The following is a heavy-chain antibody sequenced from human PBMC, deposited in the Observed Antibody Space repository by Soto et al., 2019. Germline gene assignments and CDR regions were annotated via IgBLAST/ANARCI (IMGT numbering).Heavy chain of an antibody. D-gene: IGHD6-19*01. Sequence: PLEILSLTCTLSDGSIISSTYYWSWIRQPPGKGLEWIGYIYYSGSTNYNPSLESRVTISVDTSKNQFSLKLSSVTAADTAVYYCARQYSSGWYDRHFDYWGQGTLVTSPQ. CDR2: IYYSGST. J-gene: IGHJ4*02. CDR3: ARQYSSGWYDRHFDY. CDR1: DGSIISSTYY. V-gene: IGHV4-61*01.